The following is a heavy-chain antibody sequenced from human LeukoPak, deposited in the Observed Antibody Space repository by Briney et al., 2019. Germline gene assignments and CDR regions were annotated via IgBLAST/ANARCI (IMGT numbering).Heavy chain of an antibody. V-gene: IGHV4-30-2*01. D-gene: IGHD3-10*01. Sequence: PSQTLSLTCAVSGGSISSGGYSWNWIRQPPGKGLEWIVYIYHSGSTYYNPSLKSRVTISVDRSKNQFSLKLSSVTAADTAVYYCARGPGSGSYGFDYWGQGTLVTVSS. J-gene: IGHJ4*02. CDR1: GGSISSGGYS. CDR3: ARGPGSGSYGFDY. CDR2: IYHSGST.